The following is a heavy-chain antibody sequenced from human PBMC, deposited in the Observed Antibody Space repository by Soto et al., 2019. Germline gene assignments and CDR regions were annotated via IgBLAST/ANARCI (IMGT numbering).Heavy chain of an antibody. CDR3: ARDQGTAVAGMHHFDY. CDR2: INPNSGGT. Sequence: GPSVKVSCKASGYTFTGSYMHWVRQAPGQGLEWMGWINPNSGGTNYAQKFQGWVTMTRDTSISTAYMELSRLRSDDTAVYYCARDQGTAVAGMHHFDYWGQGTLVTVSS. V-gene: IGHV1-2*04. D-gene: IGHD6-19*01. CDR1: GYTFTGSY. J-gene: IGHJ4*02.